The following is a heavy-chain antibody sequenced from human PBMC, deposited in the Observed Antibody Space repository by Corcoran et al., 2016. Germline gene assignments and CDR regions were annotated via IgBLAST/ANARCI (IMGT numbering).Heavy chain of an antibody. CDR1: GGSFSGYY. Sequence: QVQLQQWGAGLLKPSETLSLTCAVYGGSFSGYYWSWIRQPPGKGLEWIGEINHSGSTNYNPSLKSRVTISVDTSKNQFSLKLSSVNAADTAVYYCARGLYYYDSSGYYYAWFDPWGQGTLVTVSS. J-gene: IGHJ5*02. V-gene: IGHV4-34*01. CDR3: ARGLYYYDSSGYYYAWFDP. CDR2: INHSGST. D-gene: IGHD3-22*01.